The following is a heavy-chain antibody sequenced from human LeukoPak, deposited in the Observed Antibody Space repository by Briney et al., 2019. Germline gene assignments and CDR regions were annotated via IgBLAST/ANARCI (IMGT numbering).Heavy chain of an antibody. CDR2: IYHTGIT. Sequence: PSETLSLTCAVSGASISSNNLWSWVRQSPAKGLEWIGEIYHTGITNYMPSLKRRVTISVDESKNQFSLKLTSVTAADTAVYYCATEGRSRSSGGTTWGQGILVTVSS. J-gene: IGHJ5*02. D-gene: IGHD6-25*01. CDR1: GASISSNNL. V-gene: IGHV4-4*02. CDR3: ATEGRSRSSGGTT.